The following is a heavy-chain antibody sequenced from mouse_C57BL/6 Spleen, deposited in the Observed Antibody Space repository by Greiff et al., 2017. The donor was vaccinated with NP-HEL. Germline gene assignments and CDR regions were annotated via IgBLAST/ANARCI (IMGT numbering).Heavy chain of an antibody. CDR1: GYTFTSYW. Sequence: VQLKQPGAELVKPGASVKMSCKASGYTFTSYWITWVKQRPGQGLEWIGDIYPGSGSTNYNEKFKSKATLTVDTSSSTAYMQLSSLTSEDSAVYYCARWDITTVVPYFDYWGQGTTLTVSS. D-gene: IGHD1-1*01. J-gene: IGHJ2*01. CDR3: ARWDITTVVPYFDY. V-gene: IGHV1-55*01. CDR2: IYPGSGST.